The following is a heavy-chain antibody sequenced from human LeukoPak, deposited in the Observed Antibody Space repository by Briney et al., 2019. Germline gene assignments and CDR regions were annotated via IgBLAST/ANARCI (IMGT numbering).Heavy chain of an antibody. V-gene: IGHV3-7*01. Sequence: GGSLRLSCAASGFTFSNYWMTWGRQAPGKGLEWVADIKQDGSEKYYVDSVKGRFTISRDNAKNSLYLQITSLRAEDTAVYSCARDRGTTASIVGAFDIWGQGTMVTVSS. CDR3: ARDRGTTASIVGAFDI. CDR1: GFTFSNYW. CDR2: IKQDGSEK. D-gene: IGHD1-1*01. J-gene: IGHJ3*02.